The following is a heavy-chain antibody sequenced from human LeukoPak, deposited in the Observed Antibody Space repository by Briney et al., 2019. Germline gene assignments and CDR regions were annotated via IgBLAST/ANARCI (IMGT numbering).Heavy chain of an antibody. J-gene: IGHJ5*02. CDR3: ARGQFPQLRLNWFDP. CDR1: GGSFSGYY. CDR2: INHSGST. Sequence: SETLSLTCAVYGGSFSGYYWSWIRQPPGKGLEWIGEINHSGSTNYNPSLKSRVTISVDTSKNQFSLKLSSVTAADTAVYYCARGQFPQLRLNWFDPWGQGTPVTVSS. D-gene: IGHD3-16*01. V-gene: IGHV4-34*01.